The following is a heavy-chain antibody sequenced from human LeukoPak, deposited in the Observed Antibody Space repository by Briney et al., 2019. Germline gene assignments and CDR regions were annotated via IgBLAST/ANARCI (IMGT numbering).Heavy chain of an antibody. CDR3: ARGGLMGGFDR. D-gene: IGHD2-8*01. V-gene: IGHV3-7*01. Sequence: GGSLGLSCAASGFTFSSFWMSWVRQAPGKGLEWVATIKHDGSEKYYLVSVKGRFAISRDNAKNSLYLQLNSLRAEDTAMYYCARGGLMGGFDRWGQGTLVTVSS. J-gene: IGHJ4*02. CDR2: IKHDGSEK. CDR1: GFTFSSFW.